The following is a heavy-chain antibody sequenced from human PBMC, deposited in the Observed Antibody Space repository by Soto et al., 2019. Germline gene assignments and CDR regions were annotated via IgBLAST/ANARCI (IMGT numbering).Heavy chain of an antibody. V-gene: IGHV1-69*08. Sequence: QVQLVQSGAEVKKPGSSVKVSCKASGGTFSSYTMSWVRQAPGQGREWMGRVSTVLGLTNYAQKFQDRVTISADKVTSTTYMELSSLRSEDTALYYGARDRAYCSGGSCYQDYWGQGTLVTVSS. J-gene: IGHJ4*02. CDR2: VSTVLGLT. CDR1: GGTFSSYT. CDR3: ARDRAYCSGGSCYQDY. D-gene: IGHD2-15*01.